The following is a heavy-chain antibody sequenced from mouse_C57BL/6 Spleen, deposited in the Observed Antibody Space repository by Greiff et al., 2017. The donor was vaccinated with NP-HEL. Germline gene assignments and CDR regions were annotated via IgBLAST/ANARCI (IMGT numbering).Heavy chain of an antibody. D-gene: IGHD2-4*01. CDR3: ARHYDYEGFAY. Sequence: QVHVKQSGAELVKPGASVKLSCKASGYTFTSYWMQWVKQRPGQGLEWIGEIDPSDSYTNYNQKFKGKATLTVDTSSSTAYMQLSSLTSEDSAVYYCARHYDYEGFAYWGQGTLVTVSA. CDR2: IDPSDSYT. CDR1: GYTFTSYW. V-gene: IGHV1-50*01. J-gene: IGHJ3*01.